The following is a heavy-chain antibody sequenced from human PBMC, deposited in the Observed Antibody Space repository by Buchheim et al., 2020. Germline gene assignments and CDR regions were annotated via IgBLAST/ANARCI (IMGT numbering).Heavy chain of an antibody. CDR1: GFTFSSYG. D-gene: IGHD3-10*01. CDR3: AKPRDNTVYGGMDV. Sequence: QVQLVESGGGVVQPGRSLRLSCAASGFTFSSYGMHWVRQAPGKGLEWVAVIWYDGSNNYYADSVKGRFTISRDNSKNTLYLQMSSLRAEDTAVYYCAKPRDNTVYGGMDVWGQGTT. CDR2: IWYDGSNN. J-gene: IGHJ6*02. V-gene: IGHV3-33*06.